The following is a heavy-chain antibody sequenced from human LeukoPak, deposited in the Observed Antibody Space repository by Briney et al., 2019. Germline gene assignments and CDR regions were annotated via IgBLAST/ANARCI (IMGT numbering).Heavy chain of an antibody. CDR2: IWYDGSNK. Sequence: PGRSLRLSGGASGFTFSSYAMHWVRQAPGTGLGWVAVIWYDGSNKYYADSVKGRFTISRDNSKNTLYLQMNSLRAEDTALYYCAKDISGYYSFDYWGQGNLVTVSS. J-gene: IGHJ4*02. V-gene: IGHV3-30*04. CDR1: GFTFSSYA. CDR3: AKDISGYYSFDY. D-gene: IGHD3-22*01.